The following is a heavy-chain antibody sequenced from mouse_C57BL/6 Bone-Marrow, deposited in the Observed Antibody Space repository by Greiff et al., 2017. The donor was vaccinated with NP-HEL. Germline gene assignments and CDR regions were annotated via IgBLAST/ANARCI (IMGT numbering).Heavy chain of an antibody. J-gene: IGHJ4*01. V-gene: IGHV2-2*01. Sequence: QVQLQQSGPGLVQPSQSLSITCTVSGFSLTSYGVHWVRQSPGKGLEWLGVIWRGGSTDYNAAFISRLSISKDNSKSQVFFKMNSLQADDTAIYYCARTGLRRGDYYAMDYWGQGTSVTVSS. CDR1: GFSLTSYG. CDR2: IWRGGST. D-gene: IGHD2-2*01. CDR3: ARTGLRRGDYYAMDY.